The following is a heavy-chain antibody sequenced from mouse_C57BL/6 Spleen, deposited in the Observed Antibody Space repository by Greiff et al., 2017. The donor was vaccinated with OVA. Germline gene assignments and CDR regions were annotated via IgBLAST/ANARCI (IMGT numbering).Heavy chain of an antibody. CDR1: GFNIKDYY. J-gene: IGHJ2*01. V-gene: IGHV14-1*01. CDR3: TPNDYGSSYCDD. D-gene: IGHD1-1*01. CDR2: IDPEDGDT. Sequence: VQLKESGAELVRPGASVKLSCTASGFNIKDYYMHWVKQRPEQGLEWIGRIDPEDGDTEYAPKFPGKATMTADTSSNTAYMQHSSLTSEDTAVDYCTPNDYGSSYCDDWGKGTTRTVSS.